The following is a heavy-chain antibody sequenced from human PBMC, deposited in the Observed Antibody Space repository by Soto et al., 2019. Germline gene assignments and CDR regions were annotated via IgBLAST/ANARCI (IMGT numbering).Heavy chain of an antibody. CDR3: ARTDRYNSRSTGWANRFDS. J-gene: IGHJ4*02. D-gene: IGHD1-20*01. CDR2: VTVDGAT. V-gene: IGHV3-23*01. CDR1: GFTFSNYG. Sequence: EVQLLESGGALVQPGGSLRLFCAASGFTFSNYGMTWVRLAPGKGLEWVSTVTVDGATYFGNTVKGRFTMSRDISKSTVYLQRDSLRAEETAIYYCARTDRYNSRSTGWANRFDSWGQGSLGTVSS.